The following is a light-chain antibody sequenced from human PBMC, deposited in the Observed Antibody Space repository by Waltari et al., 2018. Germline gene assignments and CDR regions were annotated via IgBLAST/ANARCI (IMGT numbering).Light chain of an antibody. J-gene: IGLJ1*01. CDR3: SSYAGSNYYV. CDR2: EVS. Sequence: QSALTQPPSASGSPGQSVTISCTGTSSDVGGYNYVPWYQQHSGKAPKLMIYEVSKRPAGVPDRFSGSKSGNTASLTVSGLQDEDEADYYCSSYAGSNYYVFGTGTKVTVL. CDR1: SSDVGGYNY. V-gene: IGLV2-8*01.